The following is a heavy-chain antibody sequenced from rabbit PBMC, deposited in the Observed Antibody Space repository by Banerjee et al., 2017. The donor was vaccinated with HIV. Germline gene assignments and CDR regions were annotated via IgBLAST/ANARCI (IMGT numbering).Heavy chain of an antibody. J-gene: IGHJ4*01. CDR1: GFDLSSYYY. V-gene: IGHV1S40*01. Sequence: QSLEESGGDLVKPGASLTLTCKASGFDLSSYYYMCWVRQAPGKGLEWIACIYGGSSGSTYYASWAKGRFTISKTSSTTVTLQMTSLTAADTATYFCARSYGGGVGDGDARIDYFNLWGPGTLVTVS. CDR3: ARSYGGGVGDGDARIDYFNL. CDR2: IYGGSSGST. D-gene: IGHD6-1*01.